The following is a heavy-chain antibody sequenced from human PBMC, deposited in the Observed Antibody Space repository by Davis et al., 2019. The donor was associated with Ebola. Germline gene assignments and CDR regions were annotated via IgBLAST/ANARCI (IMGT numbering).Heavy chain of an antibody. CDR3: ARGRGRTSVRGGPAASYYYYGMDV. CDR2: INHSGST. D-gene: IGHD3-10*01. Sequence: PSETLSLTCAVYGGSFSGYYWSWIRQPPGKGLEWIGEINHSGSTNYNPSLKSRVTISVDTSKNQFSLKLSSVTAADTAVYYCARGRGRTSVRGGPAASYYYYGMDVWGQGTTVTVSS. V-gene: IGHV4-34*01. CDR1: GGSFSGYY. J-gene: IGHJ6*02.